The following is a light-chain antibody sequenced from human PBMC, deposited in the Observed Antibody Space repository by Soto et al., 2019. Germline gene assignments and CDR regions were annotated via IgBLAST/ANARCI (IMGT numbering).Light chain of an antibody. V-gene: IGKV3-15*01. CDR1: HSVSSN. CDR3: QPYNDCWP. J-gene: IGKJ1*01. Sequence: TQSSAAGAGTPGEEATLXLRARHSVSSNFTWYQQTPGQAPRLLIYGASTRATGVPARFSGSGSGTEFTLTISSLPSAYCAVYYCQPYNDCWPFGQGT. CDR2: GAS.